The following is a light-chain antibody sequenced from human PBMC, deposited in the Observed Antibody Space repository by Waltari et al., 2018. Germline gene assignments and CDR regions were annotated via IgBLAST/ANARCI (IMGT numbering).Light chain of an antibody. V-gene: IGLV1-40*01. J-gene: IGLJ2*01. CDR1: TSHTGAGPA. Sequence: QSVLTQPPSVSGTPGPRVTISCSGSTSHTGAGPALHWYQHLPGTAPKLLIYGNNNRPSGVPDRFSGSKSGTSASLAITGLQADDEADYFCQSFDNMLSGGVVFGGGTKLAVL. CDR2: GNN. CDR3: QSFDNMLSGGVV.